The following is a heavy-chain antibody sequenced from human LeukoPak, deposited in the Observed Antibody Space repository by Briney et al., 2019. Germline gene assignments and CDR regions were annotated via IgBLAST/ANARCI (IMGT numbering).Heavy chain of an antibody. V-gene: IGHV3-30-3*01. J-gene: IGHJ4*02. Sequence: PGGSLRLSCAASGFXFSSYAMHWVRQAPGKGREWVAVISYDGSNKYYADSVKGRFTISRDNSKNTLYLQMNSLRAEDTAVYYCASHYYDSSGYYFDYWGQGTLVTVSS. CDR3: ASHYYDSSGYYFDY. CDR1: GFXFSSYA. D-gene: IGHD3-22*01. CDR2: ISYDGSNK.